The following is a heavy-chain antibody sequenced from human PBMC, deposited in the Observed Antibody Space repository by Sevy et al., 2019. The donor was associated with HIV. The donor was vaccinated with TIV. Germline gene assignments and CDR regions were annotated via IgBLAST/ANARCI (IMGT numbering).Heavy chain of an antibody. CDR1: GLNFNIYP. Sequence: GGSLRLSCAASGLNFNIYPMNWVRQAPGKGLEWVAVVSFDSSSKSYADSVKGRFTISRDNSKNTLYLQMDSLRHEDTGVYYCATGRLGATFGYWGQGSLVTVSS. V-gene: IGHV3-30*04. J-gene: IGHJ4*02. CDR2: VSFDSSSK. D-gene: IGHD1-26*01. CDR3: ATGRLGATFGY.